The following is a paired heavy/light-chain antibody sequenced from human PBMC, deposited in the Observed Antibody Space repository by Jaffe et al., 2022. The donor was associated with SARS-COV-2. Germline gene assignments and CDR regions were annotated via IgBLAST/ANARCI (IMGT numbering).Heavy chain of an antibody. Sequence: QVQLVQSGAEVKKPGASMRVSCKASGYSFTSFYMDWVRQAPGQGLEWIGTINPNSGTTTYAQKFQGRVTMTRDTSTSTVYMELSSLRSEDTAVYYCSRVAFGGAFRWFDPWGQGTLVTVSS. D-gene: IGHD3-3*02. CDR1: GYSFTSFY. CDR2: INPNSGTT. J-gene: IGHJ5*02. V-gene: IGHV1-46*01. CDR3: SRVAFGGAFRWFDP.
Light chain of an antibody. Sequence: DIQLTQSPSFLSASVGDRVTITCRASQGISSYLAWYQQKPGKAPKLLVYVASTLQSGVPSRFSGSGSGTEFTLTISSLQPEDFATYYCQQLNSYPITFGQGTRLEIK. V-gene: IGKV1-9*01. J-gene: IGKJ5*01. CDR3: QQLNSYPIT. CDR2: VAS. CDR1: QGISSY.